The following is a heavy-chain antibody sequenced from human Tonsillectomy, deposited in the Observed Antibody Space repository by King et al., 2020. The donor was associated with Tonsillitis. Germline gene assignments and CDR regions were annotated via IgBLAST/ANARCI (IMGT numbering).Heavy chain of an antibody. J-gene: IGHJ3*01. CDR1: GFTFSDYD. Sequence: VQLVESGGDLVKPGGSLSLSCATSGFTFSDYDMNWVRQAPGKGLEWVSSIRSSGRKINNPNPVKGRFTISRDNSKKSLHLQMDSLRAEDTAVYYCAKDKGAAYFDTGRGAFDVWGQGTVVTVSS. CDR3: AKDKGAAYFDTGRGAFDV. CDR2: IRSSGRKI. D-gene: IGHD3-22*01. V-gene: IGHV3-21*01.